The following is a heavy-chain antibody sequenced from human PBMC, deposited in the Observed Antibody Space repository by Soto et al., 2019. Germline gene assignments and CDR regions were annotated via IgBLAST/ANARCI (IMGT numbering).Heavy chain of an antibody. CDR1: GFTFSDSW. CDR3: ASLGRHG. Sequence: EVQLVESGGGLVQPGGSLRLSCAASGFTFSDSWMDWVRQAPGKGPEWVANIKQDGSEKNYVDSVKGRFTISRDNAKNSLYLKMNSLRAEDTAVYYCASLGRHGWGQGTTVTVSS. V-gene: IGHV3-7*01. CDR2: IKQDGSEK. J-gene: IGHJ6*02. D-gene: IGHD3-16*01.